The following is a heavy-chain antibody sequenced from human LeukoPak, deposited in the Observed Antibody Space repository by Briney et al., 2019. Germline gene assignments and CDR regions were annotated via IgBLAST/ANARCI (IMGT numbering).Heavy chain of an antibody. V-gene: IGHV1-24*01. CDR2: FDPEDGET. CDR3: ARIPKKWTTVVTYFDY. J-gene: IGHJ4*02. Sequence: ASVKVSCKVSGYTLTELSMHWVRQAPGKGLEWMGGFDPEDGETIYAQKFQGRVTMTEDTSTDTAYMELSSLRSEDTAVYYCARIPKKWTTVVTYFDYWGQGTLVTVSS. CDR1: GYTLTELS. D-gene: IGHD4-23*01.